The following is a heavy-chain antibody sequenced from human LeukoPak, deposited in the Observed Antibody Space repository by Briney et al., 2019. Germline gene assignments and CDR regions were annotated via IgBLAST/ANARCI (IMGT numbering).Heavy chain of an antibody. CDR3: AREVVPGIAVAGYYYYGMDV. CDR2: TYYRSKWYN. Sequence: SQTLSLTCAISGDSVSSNRAAWNWIRQSPSRGLEWLGRTYYRSKWYNDYAVSVKSRITINPDTSKNQFSLQLNSVTPEDTAVYYCAREVVPGIAVAGYYYYGMDVWGQGTTVTVSS. D-gene: IGHD6-19*01. V-gene: IGHV6-1*01. J-gene: IGHJ6*02. CDR1: GDSVSSNRAA.